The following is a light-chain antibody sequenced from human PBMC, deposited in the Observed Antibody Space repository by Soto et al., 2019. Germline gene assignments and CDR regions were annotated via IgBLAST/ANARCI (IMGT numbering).Light chain of an antibody. CDR3: SSYTTSNTRQIV. CDR1: SSDVGGYNY. J-gene: IGLJ1*01. CDR2: DVS. V-gene: IGLV2-14*03. Sequence: SALTQPASGSGSPGQWITISCTGTSSDVGGYNYVSWYQHHPGKAPKLMIFDVSNRPSGVSNRFSGSKSGNTASLTISGLQPEDEADYYCSSYTTSNTRQIVFGTGTKVTVL.